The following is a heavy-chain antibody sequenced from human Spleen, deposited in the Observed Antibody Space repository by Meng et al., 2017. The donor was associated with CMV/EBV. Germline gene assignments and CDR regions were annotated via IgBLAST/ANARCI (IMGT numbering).Heavy chain of an antibody. CDR2: IYSGGTI. J-gene: IGHJ4*02. CDR1: GFSVRSDY. CDR3: AKAPDIVLLPAATYYFDY. V-gene: IGHV3-53*01. D-gene: IGHD2-2*01. Sequence: ETLSLTCAVSGFSVRSDYMNWVRQAPGKGLEWVSVIYSGGTIHYADSVKGRFTISRDISKNTLYLQMNSLRAEDTAVYFCAKAPDIVLLPAATYYFDYWGQGTLVTVSS.